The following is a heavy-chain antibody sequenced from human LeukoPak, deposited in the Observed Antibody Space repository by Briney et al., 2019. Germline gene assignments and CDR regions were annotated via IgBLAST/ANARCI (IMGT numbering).Heavy chain of an antibody. CDR1: GFTFSTYA. Sequence: SGGSLRLSCAASGFTFSTYAMTWVRQAPGKGLEWIASINGRGGSTDYADSVEGRFTISRDNSKDTLYLQMNNLGAEDTAIYYCAKVMVVASTTARGWFDAWGQGTLVTVSS. CDR2: INGRGGST. CDR3: AKVMVVASTTARGWFDA. D-gene: IGHD2-8*01. J-gene: IGHJ5*02. V-gene: IGHV3-23*01.